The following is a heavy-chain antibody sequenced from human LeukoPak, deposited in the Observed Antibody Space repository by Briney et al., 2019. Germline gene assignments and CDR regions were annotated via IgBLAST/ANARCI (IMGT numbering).Heavy chain of an antibody. CDR1: GFTVYSNY. CDR3: AREGQGRDGYNHGLDI. D-gene: IGHD5-24*01. J-gene: IGHJ3*02. V-gene: IGHV3-53*01. Sequence: GGSLRLSCAASGFTVYSNYMTWVRQAPEKGLEWVSVIYDTGTTSYADSVKGRFTISRDNSKNTLLLQMNSLRAEDTAIYYCAREGQGRDGYNHGLDIWGQGTMVTVSS. CDR2: IYDTGTT.